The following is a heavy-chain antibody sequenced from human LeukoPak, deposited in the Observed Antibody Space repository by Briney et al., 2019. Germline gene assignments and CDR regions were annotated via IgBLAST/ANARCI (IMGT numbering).Heavy chain of an antibody. CDR2: ISAYNGNT. J-gene: IGHJ6*02. V-gene: IGHV1-18*01. CDR1: GYTFTSYG. Sequence: ASVKVSCKASGYTFTSYGISWVRQAPGQGLEWMGWISAYNGNTNYAQKLQGRATMTTDTSTSTAYMELRSLRSDDTAVYYCARARGGYDYVWGSYRWDYYYYYGMDVWGQGTTVTVSS. D-gene: IGHD3-16*02. CDR3: ARARGGYDYVWGSYRWDYYYYYGMDV.